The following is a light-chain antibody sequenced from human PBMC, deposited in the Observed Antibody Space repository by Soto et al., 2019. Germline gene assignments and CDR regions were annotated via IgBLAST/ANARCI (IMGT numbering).Light chain of an antibody. J-gene: IGLJ1*01. CDR2: DVT. CDR3: CSYTDSLFV. CDR1: SSDVGGYDF. V-gene: IGLV2-11*01. Sequence: QSALTQPRSVSGSPGQSVTFSCTGTSSDVGGYDFASWYQQHPGKAPKLMIYDVTKRPSGVPDRFSGSKSSNTASLTISGLQAEDEADYYCCSYTDSLFVFGTGTKLTVL.